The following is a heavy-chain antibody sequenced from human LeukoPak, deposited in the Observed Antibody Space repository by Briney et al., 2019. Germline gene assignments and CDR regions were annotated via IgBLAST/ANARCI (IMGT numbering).Heavy chain of an antibody. CDR3: AGYDFWSGYFNY. CDR2: IYTSGST. CDR1: GGSISSGSYY. Sequence: PSQTLSLTCTVSGGSISSGSYYWSWIRQLAGKGLEWIGRIYTSGSTNYNPSLKSRVTISVDTSKNQFSLKLSSVTAADTAVYYCAGYDFWSGYFNYWGQGTLVTVSS. J-gene: IGHJ4*02. V-gene: IGHV4-61*02. D-gene: IGHD3-3*01.